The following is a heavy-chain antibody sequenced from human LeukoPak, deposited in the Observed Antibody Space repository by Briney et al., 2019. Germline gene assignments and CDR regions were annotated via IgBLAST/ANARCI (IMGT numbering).Heavy chain of an antibody. J-gene: IGHJ4*02. CDR3: ARSDLYGDYPPGKY. CDR2: IYHTGST. CDR1: GGSVSDYY. Sequence: SETLSLTCTISGGSVSDYYWSWIRQSPGKGLEWIGYIYHTGSTSYSPSLKSRVTISADTSQNQFSLKLSSVTAADTAVYYCARSDLYGDYPPGKYWGQGTLVTVSS. D-gene: IGHD4-17*01. V-gene: IGHV4-59*02.